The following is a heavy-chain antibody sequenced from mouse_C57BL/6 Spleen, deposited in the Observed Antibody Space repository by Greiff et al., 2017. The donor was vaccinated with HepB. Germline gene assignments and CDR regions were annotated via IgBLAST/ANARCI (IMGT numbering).Heavy chain of an antibody. J-gene: IGHJ4*01. D-gene: IGHD1-1*01. CDR1: GFTFNTYA. CDR3: VRDGLLLRYYYAMDY. Sequence: EVMLVESGGGLVQPKGSLKLSCAASGFTFNTYAMHWVRQAPGKGLEWVARIRSKSSNYATYYADSVKDRFTISRDDSQSMLYLQMNNLKTEDTAMYYCVRDGLLLRYYYAMDYWGQGTSVTVSS. CDR2: IRSKSSNYAT. V-gene: IGHV10-3*01.